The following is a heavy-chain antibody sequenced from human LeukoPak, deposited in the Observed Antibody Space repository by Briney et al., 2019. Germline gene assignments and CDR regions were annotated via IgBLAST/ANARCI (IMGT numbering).Heavy chain of an antibody. D-gene: IGHD3-22*01. Sequence: GRSLRLSCAASGFTFSSYAMHWVRQAPGKGLEWVAVISYDGSNKYYADSVKGRFTISRDNSKNTLYLQMNSLRSEDTAVYYCATLGGLDYYDSSGYLVSWGQGTLVTVSS. CDR1: GFTFSSYA. CDR2: ISYDGSNK. CDR3: ATLGGLDYYDSSGYLVS. V-gene: IGHV3-30-3*01. J-gene: IGHJ5*02.